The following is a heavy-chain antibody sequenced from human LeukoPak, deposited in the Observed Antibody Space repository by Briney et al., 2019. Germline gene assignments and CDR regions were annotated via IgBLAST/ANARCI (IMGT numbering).Heavy chain of an antibody. D-gene: IGHD3-10*01. CDR2: IHTSGST. J-gene: IGHJ3*02. V-gene: IGHV4-4*07. Sequence: SETLSLTCTVSGASISSYYWTWIRQPAGKGPEWIGRIHTSGSTNYNPSLKSRVTISVDTSKNQFSLKLSSVTAADTAVYYCARHKLLWFGAQRAFDIWGQGTMVTVSS. CDR3: ARHKLLWFGAQRAFDI. CDR1: GASISSYY.